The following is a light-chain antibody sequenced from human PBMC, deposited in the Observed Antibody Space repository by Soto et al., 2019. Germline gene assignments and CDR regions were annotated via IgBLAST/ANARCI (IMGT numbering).Light chain of an antibody. V-gene: IGKV3-15*01. CDR2: GAS. CDR3: QQYNNWPLS. CDR1: QSVSSY. J-gene: IGKJ4*01. Sequence: EVVMTQSPATLSVSPGERASLSCRASQSVSSYLAWYQQRPGQAPRLLIYGASTRATAIPARFSGSGSRTEFTLTISSLQSEDFAVYYCQQYNNWPLSFGGGTKVDIK.